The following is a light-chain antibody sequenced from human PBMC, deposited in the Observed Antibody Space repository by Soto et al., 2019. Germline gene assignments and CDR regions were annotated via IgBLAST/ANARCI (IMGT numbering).Light chain of an antibody. Sequence: QSALTQPASMSGSPGQSITISCTGTSSDVGGYNYVSWYQQHPGKAPKLMIYDVTNRPSGVSNRFSGSKSGNTASLTISGLQAEDEADYYCSSYTSITTLNVFGTGTKVTVL. CDR2: DVT. CDR3: SSYTSITTLNV. V-gene: IGLV2-14*01. J-gene: IGLJ1*01. CDR1: SSDVGGYNY.